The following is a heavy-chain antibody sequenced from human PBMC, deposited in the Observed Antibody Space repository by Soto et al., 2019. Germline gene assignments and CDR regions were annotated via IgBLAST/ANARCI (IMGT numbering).Heavy chain of an antibody. J-gene: IGHJ5*02. CDR3: ARVVPGAEAWFGP. D-gene: IGHD2-2*01. V-gene: IGHV1-18*01. CDR1: GYTFSNYG. CDR2: ISLYSDGT. Sequence: ASVKVSCKTSGYTFSNYGSTWVRQAPGQPLEWLGWISLYSDGTNYAQKFQGRVSVTTDTSTTTAYMELRSLRSDDTAVYYCARVVPGAEAWFGPWGQGTLVTVSS.